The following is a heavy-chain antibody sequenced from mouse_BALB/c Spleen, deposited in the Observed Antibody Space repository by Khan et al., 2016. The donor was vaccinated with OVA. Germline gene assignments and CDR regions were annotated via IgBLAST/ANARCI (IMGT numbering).Heavy chain of an antibody. CDR2: ISSGGGST. CDR3: AMAVRRGWYFDY. J-gene: IGHJ2*01. D-gene: IGHD2-14*01. V-gene: IGHV5-12-1*01. CDR1: GFAFSSYD. Sequence: EVQVVESGGGLVKPGGSLKLSCAASGFAFSSYDMSWVRQTPEKRLEWVAYISSGGGSTYYPDTVKGRFTISRDNAKNTLYLQMSSMKSEDTAMFYCAMAVRRGWYFDYWGQGTTRTVSS.